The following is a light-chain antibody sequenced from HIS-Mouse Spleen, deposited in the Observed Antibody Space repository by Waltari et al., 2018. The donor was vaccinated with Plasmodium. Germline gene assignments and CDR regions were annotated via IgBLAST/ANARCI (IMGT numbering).Light chain of an antibody. V-gene: IGLV2-14*03. CDR3: SSYTSSSTRV. J-gene: IGLJ3*02. CDR2: DVS. Sequence: QSALTQPASVSGSPGQSITISCTGTSIAVGGYNYVSWYQQHPGKAPKLMIYDVSNRPSGVSNRFSGSKSGNTASLTISGLQAEDEADYYCSSYTSSSTRVFGGGTKLTVL. CDR1: SIAVGGYNY.